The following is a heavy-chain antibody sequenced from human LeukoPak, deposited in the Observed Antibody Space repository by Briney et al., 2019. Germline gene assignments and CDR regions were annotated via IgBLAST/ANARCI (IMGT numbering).Heavy chain of an antibody. D-gene: IGHD4-23*01. CDR3: ARDYGGNSVY. CDR1: GFTFSSYW. CDR2: IKEDGSEK. V-gene: IGHV3-7*01. J-gene: IGHJ4*02. Sequence: GGSPRLSCAASGFTFSSYWMSWVRQAPGQGLEWVANIKEDGSEKYYVDSVKGRFTISRDNAKNSLYLQMNSLRAEDTAMYYCARDYGGNSVYWGQGTLVTVSS.